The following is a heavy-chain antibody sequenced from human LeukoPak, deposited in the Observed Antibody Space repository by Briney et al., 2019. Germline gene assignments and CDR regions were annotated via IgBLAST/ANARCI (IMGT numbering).Heavy chain of an antibody. CDR3: ARERYSSGWDTGGWFDP. Sequence: SETLSLTCTVSGGSISSYYWSWIRQPPGKGLEWIGYIYYSGSTNYNPSLKSRVTISVDTSKNQFSLKLSSVTAADTAVYYCARERYSSGWDTGGWFDPWGQGTLVTASS. CDR2: IYYSGST. V-gene: IGHV4-59*01. CDR1: GGSISSYY. J-gene: IGHJ5*02. D-gene: IGHD6-19*01.